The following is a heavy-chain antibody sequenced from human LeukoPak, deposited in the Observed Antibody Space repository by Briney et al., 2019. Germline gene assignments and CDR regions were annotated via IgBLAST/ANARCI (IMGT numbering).Heavy chain of an antibody. Sequence: SGGSLRLSCAASGFTFSSYAMSWVRQAPGKGLEWVSAISGSGGSTYYADSVKGRFTISRDNAKNTLYLQMNSLGAEDTAVYYCVRDFRGAPSFDSWGQGTLVTVSS. CDR1: GFTFSSYA. V-gene: IGHV3-23*01. CDR3: VRDFRGAPSFDS. D-gene: IGHD3-16*01. CDR2: ISGSGGST. J-gene: IGHJ4*02.